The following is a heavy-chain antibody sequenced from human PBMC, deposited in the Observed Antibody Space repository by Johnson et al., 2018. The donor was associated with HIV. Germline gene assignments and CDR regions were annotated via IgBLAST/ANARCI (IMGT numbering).Heavy chain of an antibody. CDR2: ISGSGGST. Sequence: MLLVESGGGVVQRGGSLRLSCAASGFTFSSYAMSWVRQAPGKGLEWVSAISGSGGSTYYADSVKGRFTISRDNSKNTLYLQMNSLRAEDTAVYYCASSITGAHRGAFDIWGQGTMVTVSS. D-gene: IGHD1-20*01. J-gene: IGHJ3*02. CDR3: ASSITGAHRGAFDI. CDR1: GFTFSSYA. V-gene: IGHV3-23*04.